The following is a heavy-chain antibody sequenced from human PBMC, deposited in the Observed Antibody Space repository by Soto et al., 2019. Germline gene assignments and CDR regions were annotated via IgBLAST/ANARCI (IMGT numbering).Heavy chain of an antibody. J-gene: IGHJ4*02. CDR3: ARLCGSCWYKNFDY. V-gene: IGHV1-18*04. CDR2: ISAYNGNT. Sequence: ASGKVSGTASGYTFTSDGISWVRQAPGQGLEWMGWISAYNGNTNYAQKLQGRVTMTTDTSTSTAYMELRSLRSDDTSVYYCARLCGSCWYKNFDYWGQGTLVTVSS. CDR1: GYTFTSDG. D-gene: IGHD6-19*01.